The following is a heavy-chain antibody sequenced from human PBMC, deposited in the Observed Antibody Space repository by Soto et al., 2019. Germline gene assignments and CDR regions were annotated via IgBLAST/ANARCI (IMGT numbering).Heavy chain of an antibody. CDR1: GYTFTSYG. V-gene: IGHV1-18*01. CDR3: ARGPTDDGYSYGQYYFDY. J-gene: IGHJ4*02. CDR2: ISAYNGNT. Sequence: GASVKVSCKASGYTFTSYGISWVRQAPGQGLEWMGWISAYNGNTNYAQKLQGRVTMTTDTSTSTAYMELRSLRSDDTAVYYCARGPTDDGYSYGQYYFDYWGQGTLVTVSS. D-gene: IGHD5-18*01.